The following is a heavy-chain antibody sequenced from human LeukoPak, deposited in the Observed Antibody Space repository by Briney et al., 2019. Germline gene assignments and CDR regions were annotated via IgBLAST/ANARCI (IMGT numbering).Heavy chain of an antibody. CDR2: IIPIFGTA. D-gene: IGHD3-9*01. V-gene: IGHV1-69*05. Sequence: SVKVSCKTSGGTFSSYAISWVRQAPGQGLEWMGGIIPIFGTAKYAQKFQGRVTITTDESTNTAYMELGSLRSEDTAVYYCASSNDLLNWFDPWGQGTLVTVSS. J-gene: IGHJ5*02. CDR3: ASSNDLLNWFDP. CDR1: GGTFSSYA.